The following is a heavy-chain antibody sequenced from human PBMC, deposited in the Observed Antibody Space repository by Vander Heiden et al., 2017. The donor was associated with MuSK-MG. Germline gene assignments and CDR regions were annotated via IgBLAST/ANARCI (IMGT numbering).Heavy chain of an antibody. CDR2: ISSGSSTR. V-gene: IGHV3-48*01. Sequence: EVQLVASGGGLVQPGGSLSLSSAASGFPFSSYTMNWVRQAPGKGLEWVSYISSGSSTRYYADSVKGRFTISRDNAKNSLYLQMNSLRAEDTAVYYCARGYDSSGRYYYYYYMDVWGKGTTVTVSS. CDR3: ARGYDSSGRYYYYYYMDV. D-gene: IGHD3-22*01. J-gene: IGHJ6*03. CDR1: GFPFSSYT.